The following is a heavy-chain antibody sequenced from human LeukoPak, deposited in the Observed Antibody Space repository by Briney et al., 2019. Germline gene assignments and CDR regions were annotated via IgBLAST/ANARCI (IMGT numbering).Heavy chain of an antibody. V-gene: IGHV3-23*01. Sequence: PGGSLRLSCAASGFSFSSYGVSWVRQAPGKGLEWVSSISTTGGSTYYADSVKGRFTISRDNSKNTLSLQLNSLRAEDTAVYYCAKDSTVAGSYYGLDVWGQGTTVTVSS. D-gene: IGHD4-17*01. CDR1: GFSFSSYG. CDR3: AKDSTVAGSYYGLDV. CDR2: ISTTGGST. J-gene: IGHJ6*02.